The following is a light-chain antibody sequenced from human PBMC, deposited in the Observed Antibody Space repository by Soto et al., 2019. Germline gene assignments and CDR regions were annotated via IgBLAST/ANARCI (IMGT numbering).Light chain of an antibody. CDR1: QSVSSY. CDR3: QQRSNCPPGST. Sequence: EIVLTQSPATLSLSLGERATLSCRASQSVSSYLAWYQQKPGQAPRLLIYDASNRATGIPARFSGSGSGTDFTLTIISLEPEDFAVTYCQQRSNCPPGSTFGQGTRLEIK. J-gene: IGKJ5*01. V-gene: IGKV3-11*01. CDR2: DAS.